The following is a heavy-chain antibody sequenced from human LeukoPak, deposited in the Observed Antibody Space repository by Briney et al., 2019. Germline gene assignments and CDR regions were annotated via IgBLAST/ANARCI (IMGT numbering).Heavy chain of an antibody. CDR2: ISGSGDT. CDR1: GFTFVGNA. Sequence: PGGSLRLSCAASGFTFVGNAVTWVRQAPGKGLEWVSTISGSGDTYYADSVKGRFTISRDNAKNSLYLQMNSLRAEDTAFYYCAKDRRNDFDYWGQGILVTVSS. J-gene: IGHJ4*02. D-gene: IGHD1-14*01. V-gene: IGHV3-23*01. CDR3: AKDRRNDFDY.